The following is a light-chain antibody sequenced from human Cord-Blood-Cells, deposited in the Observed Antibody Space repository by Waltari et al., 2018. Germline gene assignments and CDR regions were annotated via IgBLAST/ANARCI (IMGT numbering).Light chain of an antibody. CDR3: QQYGSSPLLT. V-gene: IGKV3-20*01. Sequence: EIVLTQSPGTLSLSPGERATLSCRASQSVSSSYLALYQQKPGQAPRLLIYGASSRATGSPDRFSGSGSGTDFTLTISRLEPEDFAVYYCQQYGSSPLLTFGGGTKVEIK. CDR1: QSVSSSY. J-gene: IGKJ4*01. CDR2: GAS.